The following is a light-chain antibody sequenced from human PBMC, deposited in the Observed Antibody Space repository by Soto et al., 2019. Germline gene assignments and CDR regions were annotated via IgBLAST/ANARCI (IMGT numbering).Light chain of an antibody. CDR3: KQLNSYPFT. Sequence: IHVTQCPSSLCASAGSRVKMTFRASQGISSYLAWYQQKPGKAPKLLIYAASTLQSGVPSRFSGSGSGTDFTLAISSLQTEDFATYYCKQLNSYPFTFGTGTMVDIK. V-gene: IGKV1-9*01. CDR1: QGISSY. J-gene: IGKJ3*01. CDR2: AAS.